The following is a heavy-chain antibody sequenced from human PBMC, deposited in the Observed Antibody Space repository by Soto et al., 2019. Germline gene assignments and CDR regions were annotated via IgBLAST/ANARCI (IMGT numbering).Heavy chain of an antibody. CDR2: IIPIFGTA. V-gene: IGHV1-69*13. CDR3: ARDQGDYYGSGSYWFDP. CDR1: GGTFSSYA. Sequence: SVKVSCKASGGTFSSYAISWVRQAPGQGLEWMGGIIPIFGTANYAQKFQGRVTITADESTSTAYMELSSLRSEDTAAYYCARDQGDYYGSGSYWFDPWGQGTLVTVSS. J-gene: IGHJ5*02. D-gene: IGHD3-10*01.